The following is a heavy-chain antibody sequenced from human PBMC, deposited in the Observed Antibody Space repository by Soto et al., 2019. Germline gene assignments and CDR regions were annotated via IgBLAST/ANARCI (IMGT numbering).Heavy chain of an antibody. V-gene: IGHV3-9*01. CDR1: GFIFDDYA. Sequence: LSCAASGFIFDDYAMHWVRQVPGKGLEWVSAISWNSGTIAYADSVKGRFTISRGNAKNSLYLQMNSLRSEDTALYYCAKDREGSSGWYGMDVWGQGTTVTVSS. D-gene: IGHD3-22*01. CDR2: ISWNSGTI. J-gene: IGHJ6*02. CDR3: AKDREGSSGWYGMDV.